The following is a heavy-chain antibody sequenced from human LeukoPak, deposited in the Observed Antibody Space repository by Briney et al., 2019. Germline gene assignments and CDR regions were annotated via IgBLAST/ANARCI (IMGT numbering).Heavy chain of an antibody. J-gene: IGHJ3*02. CDR3: AGTPPWDYYDSVGAFDI. CDR2: IYYSGST. V-gene: IGHV4-39*07. D-gene: IGHD3-22*01. Sequence: SETLSLTCTVSGGSISSSSYYWGWIRQPPGKGLEWIGSIYYSGSTYYNPSLKSRVTISVDTSKNQFSLKLSSVTAADTAVYYCAGTPPWDYYDSVGAFDIWGQGTMVTVSS. CDR1: GGSISSSSYY.